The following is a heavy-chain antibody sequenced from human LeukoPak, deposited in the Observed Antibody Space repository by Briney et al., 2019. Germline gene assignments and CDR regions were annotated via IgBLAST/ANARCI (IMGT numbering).Heavy chain of an antibody. D-gene: IGHD3-22*01. CDR1: GFTFSSYS. CDR3: AREPNYSDSSGYSTS. V-gene: IGHV3-21*01. Sequence: GGSLRLSCAASGFTFSSYSMNWVRQSPGKGLEWVSSISSSSSYIYYADSVKGRFTISRDNAKNSLYLQMNSLRAEDTAVYYCAREPNYSDSSGYSTSGGQGTLVTVSS. CDR2: ISSSSSYI. J-gene: IGHJ4*02.